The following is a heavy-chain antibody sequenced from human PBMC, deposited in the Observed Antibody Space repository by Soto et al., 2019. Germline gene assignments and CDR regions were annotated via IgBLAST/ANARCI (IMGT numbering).Heavy chain of an antibody. Sequence: EVQLVESGGGLVKPGESLRLSCTASGLTLTDAWMKWVRQAPGKGLEWVGRLKSKTNGGTADYAAPVRGRFTILRGNSKSLLNLQLTSLKTADTAGYSWAYYRDSRAVHFYSWCQGTLVTVSS. J-gene: IGHJ4*02. CDR1: GLTLTDAW. CDR3: AYYRDSRAVHFYS. D-gene: IGHD3-22*01. V-gene: IGHV3-15*07. CDR2: LKSKTNGGTA.